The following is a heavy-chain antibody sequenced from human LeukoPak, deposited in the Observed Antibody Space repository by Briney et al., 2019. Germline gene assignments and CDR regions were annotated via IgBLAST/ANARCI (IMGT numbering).Heavy chain of an antibody. CDR1: GGSFSGYY. CDR3: ARGPYDYGDYVSAGPDY. Sequence: PSETLSLTCAVYGGSFSGYYWRWIRQPPGKGVEWSGEINHSGSTKYNPSLKRRVTISVDTSKNQFSLKVNPVTAADTAVYYCARGPYDYGDYVSAGPDYWGQGTLVTVSS. V-gene: IGHV4-34*01. J-gene: IGHJ4*02. CDR2: INHSGST. D-gene: IGHD4-17*01.